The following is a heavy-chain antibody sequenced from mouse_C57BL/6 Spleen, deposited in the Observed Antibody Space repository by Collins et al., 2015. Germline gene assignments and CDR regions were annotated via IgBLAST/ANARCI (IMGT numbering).Heavy chain of an antibody. CDR2: IWSDGST. J-gene: IGHJ4*01. Sequence: QVQLKESGPGLVAPSQSLSITCTISGFSLTSYGVRWVRQPPGKGLEWLVVIWSDGSTTYNSALKSRLSISKDNSKSQVFLKMNSLQTDDTAMYYCARHPPDYGYAMDYWGQGTSVTVSS. CDR3: ARHPPDYGYAMDY. D-gene: IGHD1-1*02. V-gene: IGHV2-6-1*01. CDR1: GFSLTSYG.